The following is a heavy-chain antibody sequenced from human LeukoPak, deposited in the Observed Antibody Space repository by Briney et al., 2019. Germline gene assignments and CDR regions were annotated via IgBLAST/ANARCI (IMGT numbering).Heavy chain of an antibody. CDR1: GGSISSYY. J-gene: IGHJ6*02. CDR2: IYYSGST. CDR3: ARVPSYCSGGSCYLYYYYYYGMDV. V-gene: IGHV4-59*12. D-gene: IGHD2-15*01. Sequence: SETLSLTCTVSGGSISSYYWSWIRQPPGKGLEWIGYIYYSGSTNYNPSLKSRVTISVDTSKNQFSLKLSSVTAADTAAYYCARVPSYCSGGSCYLYYYYYYGMDVWGQGTTVTVSS.